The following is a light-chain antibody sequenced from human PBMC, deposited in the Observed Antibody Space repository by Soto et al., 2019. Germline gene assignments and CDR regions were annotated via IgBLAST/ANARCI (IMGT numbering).Light chain of an antibody. CDR1: SSNIGAGYD. Sequence: QSVLTQPPSVSGAPGQRVTISCTGSSSNIGAGYDVHWYQQLPGTAPKLLIYGNSNRPSGVPDRFSGSKSGTSASLAITGLRAEDEADYYCQSYDSRDVFGTGTKATVL. CDR3: QSYDSRDV. CDR2: GNS. J-gene: IGLJ1*01. V-gene: IGLV1-40*01.